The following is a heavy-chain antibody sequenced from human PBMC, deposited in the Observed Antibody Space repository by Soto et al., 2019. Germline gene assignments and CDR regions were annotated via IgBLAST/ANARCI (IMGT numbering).Heavy chain of an antibody. Sequence: QVQLVESGGAGSQPGRPWDPSCEAPGFTSSSYVCHWFPRAPARGRRGVPVISYDGGNKYYADSVKGRFTISRDNSKNTLYLQMNSLRAEDTAVYYCARDFLGDIVVVVAASHGMDVWGQGTTVTVSS. D-gene: IGHD2-15*01. CDR3: ARDFLGDIVVVVAASHGMDV. CDR1: GFTSSSYV. J-gene: IGHJ6*02. V-gene: IGHV3-30-3*01. CDR2: ISYDGGNK.